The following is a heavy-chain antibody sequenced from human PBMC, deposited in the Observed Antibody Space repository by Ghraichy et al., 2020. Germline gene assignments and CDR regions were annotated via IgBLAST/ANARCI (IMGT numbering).Heavy chain of an antibody. V-gene: IGHV4-30-2*01. CDR1: GGSISSGGYS. Sequence: SETLSLTCAVSGGSISSGGYSWSWIRQPPGKGLEWIGYIYQSGSTYYNPSLKSRVTISVDGSKTQFSLNLSSVTAADTAVYYCARAGGGSSQGAFDIWGQGKMVTVSS. CDR3: ARAGGGSSQGAFDI. CDR2: IYQSGST. D-gene: IGHD2-15*01. J-gene: IGHJ3*02.